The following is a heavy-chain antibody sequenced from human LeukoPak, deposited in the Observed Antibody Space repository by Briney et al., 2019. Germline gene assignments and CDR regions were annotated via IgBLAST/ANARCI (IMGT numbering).Heavy chain of an antibody. V-gene: IGHV1-69*13. D-gene: IGHD5-24*01. CDR2: IIPIFGTA. CDR3: ARSARPEIYYYYGMDV. CDR1: GGTFSSYA. J-gene: IGHJ6*02. Sequence: ASVKVSCKASGGTFSSYAISWVRQAPGQGLEWMGGIIPIFGTANYAQKFQGRVTITADESTSTAYMEQSSLRSEDTAVYYCARSARPEIYYYYGMDVWGQGTTVTVSS.